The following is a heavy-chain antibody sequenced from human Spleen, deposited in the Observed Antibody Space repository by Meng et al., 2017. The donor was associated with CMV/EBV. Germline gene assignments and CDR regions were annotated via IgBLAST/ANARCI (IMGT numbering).Heavy chain of an antibody. CDR1: GGSVSSSTYY. CDR3: AKDAERIQLWSFPTISDY. Sequence: ETLSLTCSVSGGSVSSSTYYWSWIRQPPGKGLEWVSAISGSGGSTYYADSVKGRFTISRDNSKNTLYLQMNSLRAEDTAVYYCAKDAERIQLWSFPTISDYWGQGTLVTVSS. J-gene: IGHJ4*02. CDR2: ISGSGGST. D-gene: IGHD5-18*01. V-gene: IGHV3-23*01.